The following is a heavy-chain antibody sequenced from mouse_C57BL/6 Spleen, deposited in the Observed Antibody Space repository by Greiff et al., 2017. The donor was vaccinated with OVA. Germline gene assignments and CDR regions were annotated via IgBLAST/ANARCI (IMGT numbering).Heavy chain of an antibody. CDR3: ARGDTTVVAPMDY. J-gene: IGHJ4*01. D-gene: IGHD1-1*01. CDR2: IYPGDGDT. CDR1: GYAFSSSW. V-gene: IGHV1-82*01. Sequence: VQLQQSGPELVKPGASVKISCKASGYAFSSSWMNWVKQRPGKGLEWIGRIYPGDGDTNYNGKFKGKATLTADKSSSTAYMQLSSLTSEDSAVYLCARGDTTVVAPMDYWGQGTSVTVSS.